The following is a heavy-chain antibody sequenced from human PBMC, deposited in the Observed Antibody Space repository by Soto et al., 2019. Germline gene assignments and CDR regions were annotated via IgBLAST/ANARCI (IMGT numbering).Heavy chain of an antibody. CDR1: GFTFSNYF. Sequence: VGSLRLSCAASGFTFSNYFMHWVRQVPGEGLVWVSRMSGDGKTISYADSVRGRFTISRDNAKNTLYLQMNSLRVEDTAVYYCARTYVPGIAGFDPWGQGTLVTVSS. V-gene: IGHV3-74*01. CDR2: MSGDGKTI. CDR3: ARTYVPGIAGFDP. D-gene: IGHD1-1*01. J-gene: IGHJ5*02.